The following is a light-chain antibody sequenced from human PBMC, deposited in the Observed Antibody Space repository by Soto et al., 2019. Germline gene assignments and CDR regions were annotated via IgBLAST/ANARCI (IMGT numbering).Light chain of an antibody. V-gene: IGKV3-20*01. J-gene: IGKJ1*01. CDR2: GAS. CDR1: QSVDSTF. CDR3: QQYVSSVT. Sequence: PGERATLSCRASQSVDSTFFAWYQHKPGQAPRLLIYGASKRATGIPDRFSGSGSGTDFTLTISRLEPEDFAVYYCQQYVSSVTFGQGTKVEIK.